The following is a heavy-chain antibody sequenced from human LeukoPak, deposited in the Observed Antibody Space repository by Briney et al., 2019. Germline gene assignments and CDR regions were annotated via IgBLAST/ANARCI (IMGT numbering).Heavy chain of an antibody. Sequence: SETLSLTWTVSGGSISRGDSYWSWIRHPPGKGLEWFGYIYYSGSTYYNPSLKSRVTISVDTSKNQFSLKVSSVTAADTAVYYCARDGAGSGWYPLVYWGQGTLVTVSS. CDR3: ARDGAGSGWYPLVY. CDR2: IYYSGST. V-gene: IGHV4-30-4*08. D-gene: IGHD6-19*01. J-gene: IGHJ4*02. CDR1: GGSISRGDSY.